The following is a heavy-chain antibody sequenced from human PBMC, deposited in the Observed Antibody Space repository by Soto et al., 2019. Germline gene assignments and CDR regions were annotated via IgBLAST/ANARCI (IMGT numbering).Heavy chain of an antibody. CDR3: VRASGGGNSAYFDY. J-gene: IGHJ4*02. V-gene: IGHV2-5*02. D-gene: IGHD2-21*02. CDR2: IYWDDDK. CDR1: GFSLSSSDVG. Sequence: QITLKESGPPLVKPTQTLTLTCTFSGFSLSSSDVGVGWIHQPPGKALEWLALIYWDDDKRYSPSLKSRLTITKDTSRNQVVLTVTNLDPVDTATYYCVRASGGGNSAYFDYWGQGTLVTVSS.